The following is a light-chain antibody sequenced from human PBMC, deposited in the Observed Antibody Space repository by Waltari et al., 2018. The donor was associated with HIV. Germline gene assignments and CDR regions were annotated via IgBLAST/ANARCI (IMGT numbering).Light chain of an antibody. CDR2: EVN. CDR1: SSDIGLYKF. CDR3: SSYAGRRVYV. J-gene: IGLJ1*01. Sequence: QSALSQPPSASGFPGQSVTISCSGTSSDIGLYKFVSWYQYHPGKAPQVVIYEVNKRPSGVPDRFSGSKSGNTASLTVSGLQPDDEAEYFCSSYAGRRVYVLGNGTTVTVL. V-gene: IGLV2-8*01.